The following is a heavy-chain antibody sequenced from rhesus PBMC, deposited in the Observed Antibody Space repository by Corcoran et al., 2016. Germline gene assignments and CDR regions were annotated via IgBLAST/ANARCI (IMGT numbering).Heavy chain of an antibody. CDR2: ISGSRGST. CDR3: ARHRGQPDY. D-gene: IGHD6-25*01. Sequence: QVQLQESGPGLGKPSETLSRPCAVSGYSISSGYYWGWCPQPPGKGLGYIGYISGSRGSTYYNPSLKSRVTISKDTSKNQFSLKLSSVTAADTAVYYCARHRGQPDYWGQGVLVTVSS. J-gene: IGHJ4*01. V-gene: IGHV4-99*01. CDR1: GYSISSGYY.